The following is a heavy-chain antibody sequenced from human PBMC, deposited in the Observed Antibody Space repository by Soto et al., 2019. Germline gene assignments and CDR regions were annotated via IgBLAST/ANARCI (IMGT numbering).Heavy chain of an antibody. Sequence: GGSLRLSCAASGFTFSSYPMHWVRQAPGKGLEWVAVMSYDGSNKYYADSVKGRFTISRDNSKNTLYLQMNSLRAEGTAVYYCARDGANYYGSGENYYYGMDVWGQGTTVTVS. V-gene: IGHV3-30-3*01. CDR3: ARDGANYYGSGENYYYGMDV. J-gene: IGHJ6*02. CDR2: MSYDGSNK. CDR1: GFTFSSYP. D-gene: IGHD3-10*01.